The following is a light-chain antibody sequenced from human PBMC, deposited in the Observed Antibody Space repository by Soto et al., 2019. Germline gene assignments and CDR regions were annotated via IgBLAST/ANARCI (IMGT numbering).Light chain of an antibody. CDR3: LNYNNAPQT. Sequence: QMTQSPSSLSASVGDRVTITCRASQDISNFLAWYQQKPGKVPKVLIYTASTLASGVPSRFSGSGSGTDCTLTISGLQPEDIATYYCLNYNNAPQTFGQGTKVEIK. CDR2: TAS. J-gene: IGKJ1*01. CDR1: QDISNF. V-gene: IGKV1-27*01.